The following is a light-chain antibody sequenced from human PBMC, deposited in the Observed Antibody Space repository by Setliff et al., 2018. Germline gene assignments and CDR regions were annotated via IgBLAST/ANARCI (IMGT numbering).Light chain of an antibody. J-gene: IGLJ1*01. V-gene: IGLV2-14*01. CDR3: SSYTSSSTRV. CDR2: DVN. Sequence: QSALAQPASVSGSPGQSITISCTGSSSDIGAYSYVSWYQQHPGKAPKLLIYDVNYRPSGVSGRFSSSKSGNTASLTISGLQAEDEADYYCSSYTSSSTRVFGTGTKVTVL. CDR1: SSDIGAYSY.